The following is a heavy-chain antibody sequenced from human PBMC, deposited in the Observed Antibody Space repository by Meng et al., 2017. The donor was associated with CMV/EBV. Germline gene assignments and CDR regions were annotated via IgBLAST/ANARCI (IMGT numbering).Heavy chain of an antibody. CDR1: DGSITSSSYY. D-gene: IGHD3-3*01. V-gene: IGHV4-39*01. J-gene: IGHJ6*02. CDR3: ARQCYDFWSGYYIYYYYGMDV. Sequence: SETLSLTCTVSDGSITSSSYYGGWLRRPPGKGLAWIGSIYYSGSTYYNPSLKSRVTIDVDTSKNQCSLMLSSVTAADTAVYYCARQCYDFWSGYYIYYYYGMDVWGQGTTVTVSS. CDR2: IYYSGST.